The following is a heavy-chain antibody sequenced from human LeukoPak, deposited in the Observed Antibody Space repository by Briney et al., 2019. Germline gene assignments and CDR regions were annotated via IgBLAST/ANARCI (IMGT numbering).Heavy chain of an antibody. J-gene: IGHJ4*02. CDR2: IISTGSTT. CDR1: GFTFSSYS. D-gene: IGHD2-2*01. Sequence: PGGSLRLSCAASGFTFSSYSMNWVRQAPGKGLEWISYIISTGSTTYYADSVKGRFTISRDNANNSLSLQVSSLRAEDTAVYYCATGFWGYCSRNSCPLDNWGQGTLVTVAS. CDR3: ATGFWGYCSRNSCPLDN. V-gene: IGHV3-48*01.